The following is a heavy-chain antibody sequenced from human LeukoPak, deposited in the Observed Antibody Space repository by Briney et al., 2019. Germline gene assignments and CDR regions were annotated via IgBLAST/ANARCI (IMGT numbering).Heavy chain of an antibody. V-gene: IGHV3-9*01. D-gene: IGHD3-16*01. CDR1: GFTFDDYA. J-gene: IGHJ4*02. CDR2: ISWNSGSI. Sequence: GGSLRLSCAASGFTFDDYAMHWVRQAPGKGLEWVSGISWNSGSIGYADSVKGRFTISRDNAKNSLYLQMNSLKTEDTAVYYCTRTVPMITFGGVNLKVGYWGQGTLVTVSS. CDR3: TRTVPMITFGGVNLKVGY.